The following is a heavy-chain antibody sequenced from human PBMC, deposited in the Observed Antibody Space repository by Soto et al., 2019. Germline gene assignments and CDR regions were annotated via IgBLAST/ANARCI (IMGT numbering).Heavy chain of an antibody. J-gene: IGHJ4*02. CDR3: ARGRIGAVAENDY. V-gene: IGHV3-53*01. Sequence: EVQLVESGGGLIQPGGSLRLSCAASGFTVSSNYMSWVRQAPGKGLEWVSVIYSGDSTYYADSVKGRFTISRDNSKNTLDLQMNSLRAEDTAVYYCARGRIGAVAENDYWGQGTLVTVSS. D-gene: IGHD6-19*01. CDR2: IYSGDST. CDR1: GFTVSSNY.